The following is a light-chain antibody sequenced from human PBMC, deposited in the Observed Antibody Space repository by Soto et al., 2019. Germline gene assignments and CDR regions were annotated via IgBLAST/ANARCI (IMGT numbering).Light chain of an antibody. CDR1: QGVSSH. J-gene: IGKJ5*01. Sequence: IQLTQFPSSLSASVGDRVTITCRASQGVSSHLAWHQQKPGKAPKLLIYEVSTLQSGVPSRFSGSGSGTDFALNISSLQTEDFATYYCQHLNSYPITFGQGTRLEIK. CDR2: EVS. V-gene: IGKV1-9*01. CDR3: QHLNSYPIT.